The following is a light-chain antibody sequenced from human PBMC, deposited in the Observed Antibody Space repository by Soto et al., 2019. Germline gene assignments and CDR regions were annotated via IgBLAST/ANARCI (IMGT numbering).Light chain of an antibody. J-gene: IGLJ1*01. V-gene: IGLV2-14*01. CDR2: DVR. CDR3: SSYTTVSTYV. CDR1: SSDVGGYNY. Sequence: QSALTQPASVSGSPGQXITISCTGTSSDVGGYNYVSWYQQHPGKAPKLMIYDVRNRPSGVSNRFSGPKSVNTASLTISGLQAEDEADYYCSSYTTVSTYVFGTGTKVTVL.